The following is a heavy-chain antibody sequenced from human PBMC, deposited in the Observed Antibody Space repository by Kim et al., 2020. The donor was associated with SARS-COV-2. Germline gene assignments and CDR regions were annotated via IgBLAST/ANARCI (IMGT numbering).Heavy chain of an antibody. J-gene: IGHJ4*02. V-gene: IGHV3-7*01. D-gene: IGHD3-10*02. CDR3: AAIDTAHVPGGI. Sequence: YYVDSVKDRFTMSRDNAKNTLCLQMSSLRTEDTAMYYCAAIDTAHVPGGIWGQGTLVSVSS.